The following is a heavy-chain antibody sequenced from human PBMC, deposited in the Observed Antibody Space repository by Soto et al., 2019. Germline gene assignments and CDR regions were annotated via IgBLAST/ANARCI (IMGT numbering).Heavy chain of an antibody. V-gene: IGHV1-3*05. D-gene: IGHD3-10*01. CDR1: GYTFTSYA. CDR3: ARSPGGPMTPGDY. J-gene: IGHJ4*02. CDR2: INAGNGNT. Sequence: QVQLVQSGAEEKKPGASVKVSCKASGYTFTSYAMHWVRQAPGQRLEWMGWINAGNGNTKYSQKFQGRVTITRDTSASTAYMELSSLGSEDTAVYYCARSPGGPMTPGDYWGQGTLVTVSS.